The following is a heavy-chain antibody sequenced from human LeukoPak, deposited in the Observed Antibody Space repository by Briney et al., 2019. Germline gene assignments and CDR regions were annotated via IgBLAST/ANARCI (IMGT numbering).Heavy chain of an antibody. J-gene: IGHJ4*02. CDR1: GFTFSSYA. CDR2: IGAGGTFT. V-gene: IGHV3-21*01. Sequence: GGSLRLSCTASGFTFSSYAMNWVRQAPGKGLEWVSGIGAGGTFTYYADSVKGRFTISRDNAKNSLYLQMNSLRAEDTAVYYCARDRPVSPIDYWGQGTLVTVSS. CDR3: ARDRPVSPIDY. D-gene: IGHD2-8*01.